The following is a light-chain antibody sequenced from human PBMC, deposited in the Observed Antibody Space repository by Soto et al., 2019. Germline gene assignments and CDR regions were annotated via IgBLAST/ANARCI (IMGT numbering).Light chain of an antibody. CDR1: QGINNW. CDR3: QQANSFPLT. V-gene: IGKV1D-12*01. J-gene: IGKJ4*01. CDR2: TTS. Sequence: DIQMTQSPSSVSESVGDRVTITCRASQGINNWLAWYQQKPGKAPKLLIYTTSNLQSGVPSRFSGSGSGTDFTLTISSLQPEDFATYYCQQANSFPLTFVGGTKVEIK.